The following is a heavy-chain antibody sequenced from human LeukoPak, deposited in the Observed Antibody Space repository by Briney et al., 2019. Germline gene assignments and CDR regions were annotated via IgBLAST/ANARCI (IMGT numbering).Heavy chain of an antibody. Sequence: ASVKVSCKASGYTFTSYGISWVRQAPGQGLEWMGWISAYNGNTNYAQKLQGRVTMTTDTSTSTAYVELRSLRSDDTAVYYCARVYYDSSGYCYWGQGTLVTVSS. V-gene: IGHV1-18*01. CDR3: ARVYYDSSGYCY. CDR1: GYTFTSYG. D-gene: IGHD3-22*01. CDR2: ISAYNGNT. J-gene: IGHJ4*02.